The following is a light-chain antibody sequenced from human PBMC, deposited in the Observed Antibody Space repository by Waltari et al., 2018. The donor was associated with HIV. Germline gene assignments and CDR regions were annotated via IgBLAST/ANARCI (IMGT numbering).Light chain of an antibody. Sequence: EIVLTQSPDTLSLSPGERATLSCRASQSVSSSYLAWYQQKPGQAPRLLIYGASSRATGIPDRFSGSGSGTDFTLTISSLQSEDSAVYYCQQYHDWPPITFGRGTRLEIK. CDR2: GAS. V-gene: IGKV3-20*01. CDR3: QQYHDWPPIT. J-gene: IGKJ5*01. CDR1: QSVSSSY.